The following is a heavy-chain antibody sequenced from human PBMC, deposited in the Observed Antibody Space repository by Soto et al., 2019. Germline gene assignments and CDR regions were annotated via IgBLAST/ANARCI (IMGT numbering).Heavy chain of an antibody. CDR3: ARVATAYYDFWSGSGNYYYGMDV. V-gene: IGHV4-59*01. CDR1: GGSISSYY. D-gene: IGHD3-3*01. CDR2: IYYSGST. Sequence: SETLSLTCTVSGGSISSYYWSWIRQPPGEGLEWSGYIYYSGSTNYNPSLKSRVTISVDTSKNQFSLKLSSVTAADTAVYYCARVATAYYDFWSGSGNYYYGMDVWGQGTTVTVSS. J-gene: IGHJ6*02.